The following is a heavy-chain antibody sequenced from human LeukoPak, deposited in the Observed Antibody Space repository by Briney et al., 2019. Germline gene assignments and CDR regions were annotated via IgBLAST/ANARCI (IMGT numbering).Heavy chain of an antibody. Sequence: PSETLSLTFTVSGGSISSGSYYWSWIRQPAGKGLEWIGRIYTSGSTNYNPSLKSRVTISVDTSKNQFSLKLSSVTAADTAVYYCARGRRIDIWGQGTMVTVSS. CDR1: GGSISSGSYY. J-gene: IGHJ3*02. CDR3: ARGRRIDI. V-gene: IGHV4-61*02. CDR2: IYTSGST.